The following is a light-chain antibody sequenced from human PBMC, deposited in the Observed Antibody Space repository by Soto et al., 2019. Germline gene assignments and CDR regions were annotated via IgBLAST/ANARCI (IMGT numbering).Light chain of an antibody. CDR3: QSYDSSMSGSWV. CDR1: SSNIGARYD. J-gene: IGLJ3*02. CDR2: DNS. Sequence: QSVLTQPPSVSGAPGQRVTISCTGSSSNIGARYDVHWYQQLPGTAPKLLIYDNSNRPSGVHDRFSGSKSGTSASLAITGLQAEDEADYYCQSYDSSMSGSWVFGGGTQRTLL. V-gene: IGLV1-40*01.